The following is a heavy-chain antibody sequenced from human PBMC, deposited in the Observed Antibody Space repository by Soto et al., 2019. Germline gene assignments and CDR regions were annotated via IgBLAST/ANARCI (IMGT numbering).Heavy chain of an antibody. CDR1: GGSISSYY. J-gene: IGHJ5*02. Sequence: SETLSLTCTVSGGSISSYYWSWIRQPPGKGLEWIGCIYYSGSTYYNPSLKSRVTISVDTSKNQFSLKLSSVTAADTAVYYCARGAPLITIFGVVTPVGRNWLDPWGQGTLVTVSS. D-gene: IGHD3-3*01. CDR2: IYYSGST. V-gene: IGHV4-59*12. CDR3: ARGAPLITIFGVVTPVGRNWLDP.